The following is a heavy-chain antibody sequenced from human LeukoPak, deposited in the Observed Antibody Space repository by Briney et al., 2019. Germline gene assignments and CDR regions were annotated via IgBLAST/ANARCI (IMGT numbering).Heavy chain of an antibody. CDR2: IIPILGIA. CDR1: VGTFCSYT. Sequence: GASVKVSCKASVGTFCSYTISCVRQAPGQGLEWMGRIIPILGIANYVQNFQGRVTITADKFTSTAYMELSSLRSEDTAVYYCARAVGGRVVGPEYYFDYWGQGTLVTVSS. V-gene: IGHV1-69*02. CDR3: ARAVGGRVVGPEYYFDY. J-gene: IGHJ4*02. D-gene: IGHD3-22*01.